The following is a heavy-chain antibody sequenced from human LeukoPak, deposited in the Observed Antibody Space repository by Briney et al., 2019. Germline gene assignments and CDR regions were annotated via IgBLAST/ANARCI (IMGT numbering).Heavy chain of an antibody. CDR3: TRQFDGVGYYPDY. CDR1: GITFSGSA. D-gene: IGHD3-22*01. J-gene: IGHJ4*02. CDR2: IRSKANNYAT. V-gene: IGHV3-73*01. Sequence: PGGSLKLSCAASGITFSGSAMHWVRQASGKGLEWVGRIRSKANNYATAYAASLKGRFSVSRDDSKNTAYLYMNNLETEDTAIYYCTRQFDGVGYYPDYWGKGTIVTVSS.